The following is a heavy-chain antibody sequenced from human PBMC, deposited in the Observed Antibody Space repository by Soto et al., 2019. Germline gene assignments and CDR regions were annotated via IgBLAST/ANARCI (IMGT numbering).Heavy chain of an antibody. CDR2: TYYRSKWYN. CDR3: ARDRGYSSSWTRRNNWFDP. CDR1: GDSVSSNSAA. J-gene: IGHJ5*02. D-gene: IGHD6-13*01. Sequence: PSQTLSLTCAISGDSVSSNSAAWNSIRQSPSRGLEWLGRTYYRSKWYNDYAVSVKSRITINPDTSKNQFSLQLNSVTPEDTAVYYCARDRGYSSSWTRRNNWFDPWGQGTLVTVSS. V-gene: IGHV6-1*01.